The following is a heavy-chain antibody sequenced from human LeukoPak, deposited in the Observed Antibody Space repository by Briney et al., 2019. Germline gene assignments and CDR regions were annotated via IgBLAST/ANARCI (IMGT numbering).Heavy chain of an antibody. D-gene: IGHD3-10*01. V-gene: IGHV3-48*03. CDR1: GFTFSSYE. CDR3: ASNTYYYGSGSYPVLDY. J-gene: IGHJ4*02. CDR2: ISSSGSTI. Sequence: PGGSLRLSCAASGFTFSSYEKNWVRQAPGKGLEWVSYISSSGSTIYYADSVKGRFTISRDNAKNSLYLQMNSLRAEDTAVYYCASNTYYYGSGSYPVLDYWGQGTLVTVSS.